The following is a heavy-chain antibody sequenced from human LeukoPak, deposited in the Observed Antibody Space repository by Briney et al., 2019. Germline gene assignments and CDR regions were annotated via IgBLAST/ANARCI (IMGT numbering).Heavy chain of an antibody. D-gene: IGHD2-2*02. CDR2: FDPEDGET. CDR3: ATAADCSSTSCYRYYYYGMDV. J-gene: IGHJ6*02. V-gene: IGHV1-24*01. Sequence: ASVKVSCKLSGYTLTELSMHWVRQAPGKGLEGMGGFDPEDGETIYAQKFQGRVTMTEDTSTDTAYMELSSLRSEDTAVYYCATAADCSSTSCYRYYYYGMDVWGQGTTVTVSS. CDR1: GYTLTELS.